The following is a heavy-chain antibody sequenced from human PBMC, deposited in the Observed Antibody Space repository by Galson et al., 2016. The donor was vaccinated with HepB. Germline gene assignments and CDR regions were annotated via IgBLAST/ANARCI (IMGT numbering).Heavy chain of an antibody. CDR3: AKDLTVTLHWFDP. CDR2: ISGSGTNT. D-gene: IGHD2-15*01. J-gene: IGHJ5*02. V-gene: IGHV3-23*01. CDR1: GFTFSSYA. Sequence: SLRLSCAASGFTFSSYAMSWVRQAPGKGLEWVSLISGSGTNTYYADSVKGRFTISRDNSRNTLYLQMNSLRAEDTAVYYCAKDLTVTLHWFDPWGQGTLVT.